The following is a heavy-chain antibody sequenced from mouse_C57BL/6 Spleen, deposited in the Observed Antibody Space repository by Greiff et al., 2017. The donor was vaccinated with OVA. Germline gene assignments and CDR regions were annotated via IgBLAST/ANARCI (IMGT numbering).Heavy chain of an antibody. J-gene: IGHJ3*01. Sequence: ESGPGLVKPSQSLSLTCSVTGYSITSGYYWNWIRQFPGNKLEWMGYISYDGSNNYNPSLKNRISITRDTSKNQFFLKLNSVTTEDTATYYCARNYDYDVAWFAYWGQGTLVTVSA. D-gene: IGHD2-4*01. CDR3: ARNYDYDVAWFAY. CDR2: ISYDGSN. CDR1: GYSITSGYY. V-gene: IGHV3-6*01.